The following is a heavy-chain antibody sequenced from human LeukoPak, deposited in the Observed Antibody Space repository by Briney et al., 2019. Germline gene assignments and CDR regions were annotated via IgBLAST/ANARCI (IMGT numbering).Heavy chain of an antibody. CDR2: INTGSGNT. Sequence: ASVKVSCKASGYTFTSYAIHWVRQAPGQGLEWMGWINTGSGNTKYSQRFQDRVTITMDTSASTVYMEMNDLGSEDTAVYYCARGYSGCFHYWGQGALVTVSS. CDR3: ARGYSGCFHY. D-gene: IGHD1-26*01. CDR1: GYTFTSYA. J-gene: IGHJ4*02. V-gene: IGHV1-3*04.